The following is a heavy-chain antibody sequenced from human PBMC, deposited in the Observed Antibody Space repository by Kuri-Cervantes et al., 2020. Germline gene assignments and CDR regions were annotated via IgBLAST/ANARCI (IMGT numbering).Heavy chain of an antibody. CDR3: ARGGVRGVIDGFDI. V-gene: IGHV3-33*01. CDR1: GFTFSNHN. D-gene: IGHD3-10*01. Sequence: GESLKISCAASGFTFSNHNMHWVRQAPGKGLEWVAVTWFDGSKQYYPDSVKGRFTIPRDNSKNTLYLQMNSLRAEDTAVYYCARGGVRGVIDGFDIWGQGTMVTVSS. CDR2: TWFDGSKQ. J-gene: IGHJ3*02.